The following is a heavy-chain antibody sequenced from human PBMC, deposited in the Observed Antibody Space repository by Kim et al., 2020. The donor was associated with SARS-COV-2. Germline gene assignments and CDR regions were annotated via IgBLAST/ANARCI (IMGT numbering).Heavy chain of an antibody. Sequence: GGSLRLSCAASGFTFDDYAMHWVRQAPGKGLEWVSLISGDGGRTYYADSVKGRFTISRDNSKNSLYLQMNSLRTEDTALYYCAKVCKTGSQLWLLGGYYYYYYGMDVWGQGNTVTVSS. V-gene: IGHV3-43*02. CDR1: GFTFDDYA. J-gene: IGHJ6*02. CDR3: AKVCKTGSQLWLLGGYYYYYYGMDV. CDR2: ISGDGGRT. D-gene: IGHD5-18*01.